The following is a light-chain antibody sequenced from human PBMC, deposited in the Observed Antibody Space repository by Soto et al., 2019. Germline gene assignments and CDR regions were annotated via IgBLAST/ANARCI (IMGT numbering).Light chain of an antibody. CDR1: SSNIGSNY. V-gene: IGLV1-47*01. CDR3: AAWDDSLSGFVV. CDR2: RNN. J-gene: IGLJ2*01. Sequence: QSVLPQPPSASGTPGQRVPISCSGSSSNIGSNYVYWYQQLPGTAPKLLIYRNNQRPSGVPDRFSGSKSGTSASLAISGLRSEDEADYYCAAWDDSLSGFVVFGGGTKLTVL.